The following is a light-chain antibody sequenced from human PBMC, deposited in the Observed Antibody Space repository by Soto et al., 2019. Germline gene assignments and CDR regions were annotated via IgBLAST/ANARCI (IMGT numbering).Light chain of an antibody. CDR3: SSYTGSSTLVV. J-gene: IGLJ2*01. V-gene: IGLV2-14*01. CDR1: SSDVGGYNY. Sequence: QSALTQPASVSGSPGQSITISCTGTSSDVGGYNYVSWYQQHPGKAPKLMIYEVSNRPSGVSNRFSGSKSGNTASLTISGLQAEDEADYYCSSYTGSSTLVVFGGGTKLTV. CDR2: EVS.